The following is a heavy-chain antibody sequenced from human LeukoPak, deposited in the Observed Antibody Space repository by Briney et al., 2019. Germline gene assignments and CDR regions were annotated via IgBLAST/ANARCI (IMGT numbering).Heavy chain of an antibody. Sequence: ASVKVSCKASGYTFTSYGISWVRQAPGQELEWMGWISAYNGNTNYAQKLQGRVTMTTDTSTSTAYMELRSLRSDDTAVYYCARAPRCSSGWCPVDWFDPWGQGTLVTVSS. CDR2: ISAYNGNT. J-gene: IGHJ5*02. CDR3: ARAPRCSSGWCPVDWFDP. D-gene: IGHD6-19*01. V-gene: IGHV1-18*01. CDR1: GYTFTSYG.